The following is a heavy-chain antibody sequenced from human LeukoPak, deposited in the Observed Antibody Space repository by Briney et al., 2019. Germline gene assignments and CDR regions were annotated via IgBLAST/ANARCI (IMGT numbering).Heavy chain of an antibody. CDR3: ARDQSSGWYLTPEFDS. CDR1: GFTVSSYW. CDR2: IKQDGSEK. V-gene: IGHV3-7*04. Sequence: GGSLRLSCAASGFTVSSYWKSWVRQAPGKGLEWVANIKQDGSEKYYVDSVKGRFTISRDNAKNSLYLQMNSLRAEDTAVYYCARDQSSGWYLTPEFDSWGQGTLVTVSS. D-gene: IGHD6-19*01. J-gene: IGHJ4*02.